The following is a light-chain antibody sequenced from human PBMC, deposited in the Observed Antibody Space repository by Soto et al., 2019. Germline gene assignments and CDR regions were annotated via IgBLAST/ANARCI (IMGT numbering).Light chain of an antibody. CDR3: SSYTSSTTLVV. CDR1: SSDVGGYNY. CDR2: DVS. J-gene: IGLJ2*01. Sequence: QSALTQPASVSGSPGQSITISCTGTSSDVGGYNYVSWYQQHPGKAPKLMIYDVSNRPSGVSNRLSGSKSGNTASLTISGLQADDEADYYCSSYTSSTTLVVFGGGTKVTVL. V-gene: IGLV2-14*01.